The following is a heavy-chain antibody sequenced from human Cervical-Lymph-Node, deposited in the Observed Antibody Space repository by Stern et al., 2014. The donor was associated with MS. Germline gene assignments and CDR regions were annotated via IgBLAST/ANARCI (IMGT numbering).Heavy chain of an antibody. CDR1: GFSLSTSGMC. CDR2: IDWDDDK. Sequence: VTLRESGPALVKPTQTLTLTCTFSGFSLSTSGMCVSWIRQPPGKALEWLALIDWDDDKYYSTSLKTRLTISKDTSKNQVVLTMTNMDPVDTATYYCARITMVRGVITPFDYWGQGTLVTVSS. D-gene: IGHD3-10*01. V-gene: IGHV2-70*01. J-gene: IGHJ4*02. CDR3: ARITMVRGVITPFDY.